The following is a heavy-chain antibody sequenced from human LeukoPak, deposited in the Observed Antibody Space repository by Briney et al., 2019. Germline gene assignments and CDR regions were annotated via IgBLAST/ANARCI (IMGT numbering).Heavy chain of an antibody. Sequence: ASVKVSCKASGYTFTSYAMNWVRQAPGQGLEWMGWINTNTGNPTYAQGFTGRFVFSLDTSVSTAYLQISSLKAEDTAVYYCARGYLGYSSSWYPRHYFDYWGQGTLVTVSS. CDR2: INTNTGNP. D-gene: IGHD6-13*01. V-gene: IGHV7-4-1*02. CDR1: GYTFTSYA. J-gene: IGHJ4*02. CDR3: ARGYLGYSSSWYPRHYFDY.